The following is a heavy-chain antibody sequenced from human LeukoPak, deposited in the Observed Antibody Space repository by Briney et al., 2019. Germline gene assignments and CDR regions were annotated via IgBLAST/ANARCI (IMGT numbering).Heavy chain of an antibody. V-gene: IGHV4-59*01. CDR1: GGSISSYY. D-gene: IGHD3-10*01. CDR3: ARVGTYGSGSYLSWFDA. Sequence: PSETLSLTCTVSGGSISSYYWSWIGQPPGKGLEWIGYIYYSGSTNYNPSLKSRVNISVDTSKNQFSLKLSSVTAADTAVYYCARVGTYGSGSYLSWFDAWGPGNLVTVSS. J-gene: IGHJ5*02. CDR2: IYYSGST.